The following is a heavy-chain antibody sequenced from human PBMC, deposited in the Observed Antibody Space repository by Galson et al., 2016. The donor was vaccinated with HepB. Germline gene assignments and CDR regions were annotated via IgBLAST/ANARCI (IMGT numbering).Heavy chain of an antibody. J-gene: IGHJ4*02. Sequence: SCKASGYTFSGYGISRVRQAPGQGLEWMGWVYSNNDANYAQTFQGRVTMTSDTSASIVYMELSSLRPDDTADYYCVRDRGYGDDTFDYWGQGTLVIVSS. CDR1: GYTFSGYG. CDR2: VYSNNDA. CDR3: VRDRGYGDDTFDY. V-gene: IGHV1-18*04. D-gene: IGHD4-17*01.